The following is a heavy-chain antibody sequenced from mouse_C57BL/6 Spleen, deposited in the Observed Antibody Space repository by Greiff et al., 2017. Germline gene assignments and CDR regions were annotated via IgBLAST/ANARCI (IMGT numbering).Heavy chain of an antibody. CDR1: GFTFSDYG. Sequence: EVMLVESGGGLVKPGGSLTLSCAASGFTFSDYGMHWVRQAPEKGLEWVAYISSGSSTIYYADTVKGRFTISRDNAKNTLFLQMTSLRSEDTAMYYCARPGTGYFDYWGQGTTLTVSS. CDR2: ISSGSSTI. J-gene: IGHJ2*01. V-gene: IGHV5-17*01. D-gene: IGHD4-1*01. CDR3: ARPGTGYFDY.